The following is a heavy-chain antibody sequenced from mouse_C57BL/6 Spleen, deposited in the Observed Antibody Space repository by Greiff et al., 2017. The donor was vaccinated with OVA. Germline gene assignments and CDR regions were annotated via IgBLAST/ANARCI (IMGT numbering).Heavy chain of an antibody. J-gene: IGHJ2*01. D-gene: IGHD1-1*01. V-gene: IGHV1-36*01. CDR2: VYPYNGGT. CDR1: GFTFTDYY. Sequence: EVKLQESGPVLVKPGPSVKISCKASGFTFTDYYMHWVKQSHGKSLEWIGLVYPYNGGTSYNQKFKGKATLTVDTSSSTAYMELNSLTSEDSAVYYCASYYYGSSYYFDYWGQGTTLTVSS. CDR3: ASYYYGSSYYFDY.